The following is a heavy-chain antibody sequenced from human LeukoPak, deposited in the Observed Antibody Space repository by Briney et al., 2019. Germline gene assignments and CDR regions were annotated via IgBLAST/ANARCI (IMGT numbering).Heavy chain of an antibody. D-gene: IGHD3-22*01. CDR3: AKALYDSRSPFDY. V-gene: IGHV3-23*01. Sequence: GGSLRLSCAASGFTFSSYAMSWVRQAPGKGLEWVSGISGSGGSTFYADSVKGRFTISRDNSKNTLYLQMNSLRAEDTAVYYCAKALYDSRSPFDYWGQGTLVTVSS. J-gene: IGHJ4*02. CDR1: GFTFSSYA. CDR2: ISGSGGST.